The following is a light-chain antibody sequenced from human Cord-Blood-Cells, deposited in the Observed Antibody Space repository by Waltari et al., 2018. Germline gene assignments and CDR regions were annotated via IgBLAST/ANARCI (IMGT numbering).Light chain of an antibody. Sequence: EIVMTQPPATPSVSTGERATLSCRASQSVSSNLAWYQQKPGQAPRLLIYGASTRATGIPARFSGSGSGTEFTLTISSLQSEDFAVYYCQQYNNWPPYTFGQGTKLVIK. J-gene: IGKJ2*01. CDR3: QQYNNWPPYT. CDR1: QSVSSN. V-gene: IGKV3-15*01. CDR2: GAS.